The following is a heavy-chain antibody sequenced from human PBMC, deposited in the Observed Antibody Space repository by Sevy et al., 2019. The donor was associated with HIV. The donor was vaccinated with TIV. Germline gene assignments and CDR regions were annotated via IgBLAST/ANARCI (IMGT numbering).Heavy chain of an antibody. J-gene: IGHJ5*02. Sequence: GGSLRLSCAASGFTFGSYSMNWVRQAPGKGLEWVSSISSRTDYIYYADSMRGRFTISRDDAKKSLYLQMNSLRAEDTAVYYCARGTITTFHNWFDPWGQGTLVTVSS. CDR3: ARGTITTFHNWFDP. V-gene: IGHV3-21*01. D-gene: IGHD3-10*02. CDR1: GFTFGSYS. CDR2: ISSRTDYI.